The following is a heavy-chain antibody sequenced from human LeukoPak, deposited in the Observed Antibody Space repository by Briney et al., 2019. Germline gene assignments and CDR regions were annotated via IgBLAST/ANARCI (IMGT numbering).Heavy chain of an antibody. CDR2: ISGSGGST. Sequence: AGGSLRLSCAASGFTFSSYAMSWVRQAPGKGLEWVSAISGSGGSTYYADSVKGRFTISRDNSKNTLYLQMSSLRADDTAVYYCAKSTSYYFGSGSYSYGFDHWGQGTLVTVSS. D-gene: IGHD3-10*01. V-gene: IGHV3-23*01. CDR1: GFTFSSYA. J-gene: IGHJ4*02. CDR3: AKSTSYYFGSGSYSYGFDH.